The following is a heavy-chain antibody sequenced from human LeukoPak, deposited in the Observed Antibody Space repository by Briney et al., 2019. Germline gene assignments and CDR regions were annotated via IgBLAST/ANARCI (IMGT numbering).Heavy chain of an antibody. CDR2: IYSGGSP. CDR3: ARGRGIRGGVDGFDV. V-gene: IGHV3-53*01. Sequence: GGSLRLSCAASGFTVSNNYMTWVRQAPGKGLEWVSVIYSGGSPYYADSLKGRFTISRDNSKNTLFLQMNSLRAEDTAVYYCARGRGIRGGVDGFDVWGQGTMVTVSS. CDR1: GFTVSNNY. J-gene: IGHJ3*01. D-gene: IGHD3-10*01.